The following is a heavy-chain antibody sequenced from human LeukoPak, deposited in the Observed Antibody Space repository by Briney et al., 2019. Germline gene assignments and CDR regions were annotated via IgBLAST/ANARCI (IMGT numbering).Heavy chain of an antibody. Sequence: GGSLRLSCAASGFAFSSYEMNWVRQAPGKGLEWVSYISSSGSTIYYADSVKGRFTISRDNAKNSLYLQMNSLRAEDTAVYYCARDPQQLVLGPFDYWGQGTLVTVSS. CDR1: GFAFSSYE. D-gene: IGHD6-13*01. CDR2: ISSSGSTI. V-gene: IGHV3-48*03. J-gene: IGHJ4*02. CDR3: ARDPQQLVLGPFDY.